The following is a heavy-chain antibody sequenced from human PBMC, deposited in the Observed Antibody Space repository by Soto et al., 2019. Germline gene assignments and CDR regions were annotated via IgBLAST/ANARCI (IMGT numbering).Heavy chain of an antibody. CDR3: ARDHDTLTTVTDPYYFDD. J-gene: IGHJ4*02. V-gene: IGHV1-46*03. CDR1: GYTFTSYY. Sequence: ASVKVSCKASGYTFTSYYMHWVRQAPGQGLEWMGIINPSGGSTSYAQKFQGRVTMTRDTSTSTVYMELSSLRSEDTAVYYCARDHDTLTTVTDPYYFDDWGQGTLVTVSS. D-gene: IGHD4-17*01. CDR2: INPSGGST.